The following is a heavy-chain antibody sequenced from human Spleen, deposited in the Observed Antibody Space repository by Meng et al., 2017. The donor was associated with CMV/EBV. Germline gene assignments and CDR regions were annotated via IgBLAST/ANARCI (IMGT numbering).Heavy chain of an antibody. V-gene: IGHV5-51*01. CDR1: GYTFTTYW. J-gene: IGHJ6*02. D-gene: IGHD1-26*01. CDR2: IYPGDSDT. CDR3: ARFVGWELSGGYYYYGMDV. Sequence: GESLKISCKTSGYTFTTYWIGWVRQLPGKGLEWMGIIYPGDSDTRYSPSFQGQVTISADKSISTAYLQWSSLKASDTAMYYCARFVGWELSGGYYYYGMDVWGQGTTVTVSS.